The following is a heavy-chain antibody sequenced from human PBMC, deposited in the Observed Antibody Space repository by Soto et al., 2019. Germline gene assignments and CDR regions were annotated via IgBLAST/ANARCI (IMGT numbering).Heavy chain of an antibody. J-gene: IGHJ4*02. CDR1: GGSISSSNW. CDR2: IYHSGST. D-gene: IGHD6-19*01. CDR3: ARDHRYSSGIFDY. Sequence: QVQLQESGPGLVKPSGTLSLTCAVSGGSISSSNWWSWVRQPPGKGLEWIGEIYHSGSTNYNPSLKRRGTRAVDKSKNQFALKLSSVTAADTAVYYCARDHRYSSGIFDYWGQGTLVTVSS. V-gene: IGHV4-4*02.